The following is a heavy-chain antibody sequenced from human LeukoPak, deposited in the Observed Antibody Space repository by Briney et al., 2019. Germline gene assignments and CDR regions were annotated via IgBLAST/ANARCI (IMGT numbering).Heavy chain of an antibody. J-gene: IGHJ4*02. CDR3: AKEVDCPSDCLFFHS. Sequence: SGGSLRLSCAASGFTFYRFTIHWVRQTPGKGLEWVSLINRRGHTFYPDSVKGRFTISRDNSRNSVFLQMNSLRPEDTALYHCAKEVDCPSDCLFFHSWGQGTLVTVSS. CDR1: GFTFYRFT. CDR2: INRRGHT. D-gene: IGHD2-21*02. V-gene: IGHV3-43*01.